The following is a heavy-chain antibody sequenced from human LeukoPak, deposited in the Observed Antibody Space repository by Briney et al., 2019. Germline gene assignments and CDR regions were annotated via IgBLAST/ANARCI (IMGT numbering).Heavy chain of an antibody. CDR2: ISSSSSTI. V-gene: IGHV3-48*02. Sequence: PPGGSLRLSCAASGFTFSSYSMNWVRQAPGKGLEWVSYISSSSSTIYYADSVKGRFTISRDNAKNSLYLQMNSLRDEDTAVYYCARDRDYCSSTSCYSDAFDIWAKGQWSPSLQ. CDR3: ARDRDYCSSTSCYSDAFDI. J-gene: IGHJ3*02. CDR1: GFTFSSYS. D-gene: IGHD2-2*01.